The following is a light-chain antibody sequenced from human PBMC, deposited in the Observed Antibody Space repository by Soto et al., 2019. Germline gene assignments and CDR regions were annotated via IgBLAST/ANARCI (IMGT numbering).Light chain of an antibody. V-gene: IGKV3-11*01. J-gene: IGKJ2*01. CDR1: QSIDTY. CDR2: DAS. CDR3: QQRNNWPFVYT. Sequence: EIVLTQSPSPLSLSPGERVTLSCRASQSIDTYLAWYQQKPGQAPRLLMYDASTRATGIPARFSGSGSGTAFTLTISSLEPEDFAIYYCQQRNNWPFVYTFGQGTKLEIK.